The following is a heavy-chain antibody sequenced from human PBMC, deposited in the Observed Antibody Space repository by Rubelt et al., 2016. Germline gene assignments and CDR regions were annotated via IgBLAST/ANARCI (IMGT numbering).Heavy chain of an antibody. CDR2: ISSSSSTI. CDR3: ARDGLTGDWGSMD. J-gene: IGHJ4*02. Sequence: GGLVKPGGSLRLSCAASGFTFSSYSMNWVRQAPGKGLEWVSYISSSSSTIYYADSVKGRFTISRDNAKNSLYLQMNSLRAEDTAVYYCARDGLTGDWGSMDWGQGTLVTVSS. V-gene: IGHV3-48*04. CDR1: GFTFSSYS. D-gene: IGHD7-27*01.